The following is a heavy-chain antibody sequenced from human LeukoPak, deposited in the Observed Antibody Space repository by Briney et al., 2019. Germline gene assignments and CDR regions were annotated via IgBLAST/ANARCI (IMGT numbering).Heavy chain of an antibody. D-gene: IGHD6-13*01. CDR2: IKQDGSEK. J-gene: IGHJ5*02. CDR1: GFTFSNYW. V-gene: IGHV3-7*01. Sequence: GGSLRLSCAASGFTFSNYWMSWVRQAPGKGLEWVANIKQDGSEKYYVDSMNGRFTISRDNATNSLYLQMNSLRGEDTAVYYCAREISSWYRTEGRFDPWGQGTLVTVSS. CDR3: AREISSWYRTEGRFDP.